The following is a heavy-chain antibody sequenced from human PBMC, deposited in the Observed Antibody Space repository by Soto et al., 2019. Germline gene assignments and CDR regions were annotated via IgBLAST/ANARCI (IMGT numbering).Heavy chain of an antibody. CDR1: GDSVSSNSAA. J-gene: IGHJ6*02. CDR2: TYYRSKWYN. D-gene: IGHD2-2*01. Sequence: SQTLSLTCAISGDSVSSNSAAWNWIRQSPSRGLEWLGRTYYRSKWYNDYAVSVKSRITINPDTSKNQFSLQLNSVTPEDTAVYYCARVRDIVVVPAAIWAYYYYGMDVWGPGTTVTVSS. V-gene: IGHV6-1*01. CDR3: ARVRDIVVVPAAIWAYYYYGMDV.